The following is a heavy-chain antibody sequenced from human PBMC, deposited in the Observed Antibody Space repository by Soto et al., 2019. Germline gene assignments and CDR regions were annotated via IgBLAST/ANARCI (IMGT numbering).Heavy chain of an antibody. D-gene: IGHD2-15*01. CDR3: VIDIIVDLYY. CDR2: IFADGNT. V-gene: IGHV4-4*07. Sequence: SETLSLISLASGASISTSHWSWVRQPAGKRLQWIGRIFADGNTNSSPSLKGRVSMAIDKSQNQISLHLASVTAADTSTSYCVIDIIVDLYYWGQG. J-gene: IGHJ4*02. CDR1: GASISTSH.